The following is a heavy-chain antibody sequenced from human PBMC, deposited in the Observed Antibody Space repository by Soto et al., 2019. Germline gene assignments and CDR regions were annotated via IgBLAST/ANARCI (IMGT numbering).Heavy chain of an antibody. CDR3: ARTRGNVVGLNLEDTYFDP. J-gene: IGHJ5*02. V-gene: IGHV4-31*03. CDR2: MYHSGSP. CDR1: GGSISTGDFS. D-gene: IGHD2-21*01. Sequence: QVQLQASGPGLVKPSQTLSLICTVSGGSISTGDFSWSWIRQHPGKGLEWIGDMYHSGSPYYNPSLTGRLTISVDPSKSQCSLRLSSVTAADTAVYYCARTRGNVVGLNLEDTYFDPWGQGTLVTVSS.